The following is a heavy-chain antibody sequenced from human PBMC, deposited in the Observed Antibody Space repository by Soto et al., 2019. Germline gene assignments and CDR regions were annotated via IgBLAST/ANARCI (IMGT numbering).Heavy chain of an antibody. D-gene: IGHD3-9*01. J-gene: IGHJ4*02. Sequence: GGSLRLSCAASGFTFSSYWMSWVRQAPGKGLEWVANIKQDGSEKYYVDSVKGRFTISRDNAKNSLYLQMNSLRAEDTAVYYCARALRYFDWAQTFWGQGTLVTVSS. V-gene: IGHV3-7*01. CDR3: ARALRYFDWAQTF. CDR2: IKQDGSEK. CDR1: GFTFSSYW.